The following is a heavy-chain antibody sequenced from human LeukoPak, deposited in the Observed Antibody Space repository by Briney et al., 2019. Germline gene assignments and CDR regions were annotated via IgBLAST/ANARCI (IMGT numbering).Heavy chain of an antibody. D-gene: IGHD2-2*03. CDR2: INHSGST. CDR1: GGSFSGYY. Sequence: PSETLSLTCAVYGGSFSGYYWSWIRQPPGKGLEWIGEINHSGSTNYNPSLKSRVTISVDKSKNQFSLKLSSVTAADTAVYYCARHGSTDYFDYWGQGTLVTVSS. CDR3: ARHGSTDYFDY. J-gene: IGHJ4*02. V-gene: IGHV4-34*01.